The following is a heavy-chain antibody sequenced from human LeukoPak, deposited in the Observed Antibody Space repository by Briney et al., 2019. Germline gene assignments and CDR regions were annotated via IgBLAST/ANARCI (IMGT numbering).Heavy chain of an antibody. V-gene: IGHV4-59*08. Sequence: SETLSLTCTVSGGSISSSYWSWIRQPPGKGLEWIGYIYYSETYYNPSLKSRVTISVDTSKNQFSLKLSSVTAADTAVYYCASHTYSYDSSGPLGWGQGTLVTVSS. CDR3: ASHTYSYDSSGPLG. J-gene: IGHJ4*02. CDR1: GGSISSSY. CDR2: IYYSET. D-gene: IGHD3-22*01.